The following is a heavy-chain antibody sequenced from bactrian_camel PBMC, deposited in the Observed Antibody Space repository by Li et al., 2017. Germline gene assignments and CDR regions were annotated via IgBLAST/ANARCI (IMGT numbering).Heavy chain of an antibody. CDR2: ICKTGYT. J-gene: IGHJ4*01. Sequence: DVQLVESGGGSVQAGGSLRLSCAASGSTFDSGYCMAWFRQIGNEREGVAAICKTGYTDYAGSVAGRFTISRDNAKDTLYLQMNSLKIEDTAVYYCALGSSRQATMTARGKGTQVTVS. V-gene: IGHV3S67*01. D-gene: IGHD3*01. CDR1: GSTFDSGYC.